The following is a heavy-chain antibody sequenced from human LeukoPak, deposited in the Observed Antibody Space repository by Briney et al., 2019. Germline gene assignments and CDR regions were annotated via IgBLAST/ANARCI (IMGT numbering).Heavy chain of an antibody. Sequence: GGSLRLSCAASGFTFSSYWMHWVRQAPGKGLVWVSRINSDGSSTTYADSVKGRFTISRDNAKNTLYLQMNSLRAEDTAVYYCARAGRGLRYFDWLTYDYWGQGTLVTVSS. CDR1: GFTFSSYW. J-gene: IGHJ4*02. CDR3: ARAGRGLRYFDWLTYDY. V-gene: IGHV3-74*01. D-gene: IGHD3-9*01. CDR2: INSDGSST.